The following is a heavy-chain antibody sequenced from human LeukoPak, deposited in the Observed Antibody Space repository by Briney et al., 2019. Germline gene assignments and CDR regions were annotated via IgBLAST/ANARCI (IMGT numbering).Heavy chain of an antibody. J-gene: IGHJ4*02. Sequence: GLEWMGWTSAYNDKTKYAQKLEGRVTMTTDTSTSTAYMEMGSLRSDDTAVYYCARGTYFDYWGQGTLVTVSS. V-gene: IGHV1-18*01. CDR2: TSAYNDKT. CDR3: ARGTYFDY. D-gene: IGHD1-1*01.